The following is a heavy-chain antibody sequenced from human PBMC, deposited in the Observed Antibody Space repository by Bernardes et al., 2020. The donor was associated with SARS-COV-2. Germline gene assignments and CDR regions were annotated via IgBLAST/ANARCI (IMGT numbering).Heavy chain of an antibody. J-gene: IGHJ6*02. CDR1: GFPFSSYA. CDR2: VSGSGGTT. Sequence: GGSLRLSCAASGFPFSSYAMNWVRQAPGKSLEWVSTVSGSGGTTYHADSVKGRFTISRDNSKNTVYLQMNSLRDEDTAVYYCAKEYEQFVYYYYFGMDVWGLGTTVTVSS. V-gene: IGHV3-23*01. CDR3: AKEYEQFVYYYYFGMDV. D-gene: IGHD6-6*01.